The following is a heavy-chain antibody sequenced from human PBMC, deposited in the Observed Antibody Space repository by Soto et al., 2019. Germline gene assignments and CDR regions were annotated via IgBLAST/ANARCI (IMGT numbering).Heavy chain of an antibody. V-gene: IGHV4-4*02. CDR1: GGSISSSNW. D-gene: IGHD3-22*01. J-gene: IGHJ6*02. Sequence: PSETLSLTCGVSGGSISSSNWLSWVRQPPGKGLEWIGEIYHSGSTNYNPSLKSRVTISVDKSKNQFSLKLSSVTAADTAVYYCARGRSYYDSSGYYYYYYGMDVWGQGTTVTVSS. CDR2: IYHSGST. CDR3: ARGRSYYDSSGYYYYYYGMDV.